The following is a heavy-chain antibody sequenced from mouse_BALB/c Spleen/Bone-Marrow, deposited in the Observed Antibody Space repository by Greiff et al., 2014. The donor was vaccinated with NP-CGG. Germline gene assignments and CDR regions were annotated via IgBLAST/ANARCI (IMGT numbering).Heavy chain of an antibody. V-gene: IGHV1-4*01. J-gene: IGHJ3*01. CDR1: GYTFTSYT. CDR3: AREGYGNYAY. D-gene: IGHD2-10*02. CDR2: INPSSGYT. Sequence: VQLQESGAELARPGASVKMSCKASGYTFTSYTMHWVKQRPGQGLEWIGYINPSSGYTNYNQKFKDKATLTADKSSSTAYMQLSSLTSEDSAVYYCAREGYGNYAYWGQGTPVTVSA.